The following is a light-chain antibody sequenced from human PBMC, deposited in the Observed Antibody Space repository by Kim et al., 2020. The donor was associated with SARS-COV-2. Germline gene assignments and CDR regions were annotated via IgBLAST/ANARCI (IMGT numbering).Light chain of an antibody. CDR2: DAS. J-gene: IGKJ4*01. CDR1: QSVSSY. Sequence: EIELTQSPATLSLSPGERATLSCRASQSVSSYLAWYQQKPGQAPRLFIYDASNRATGIPARFSGSGSGTDFTLTISSLEPEDFAVYYCQQRRNWTLTFGGGTKVDIK. V-gene: IGKV3-11*01. CDR3: QQRRNWTLT.